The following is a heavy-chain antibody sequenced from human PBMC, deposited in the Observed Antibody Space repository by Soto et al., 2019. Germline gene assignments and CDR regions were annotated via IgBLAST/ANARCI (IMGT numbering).Heavy chain of an antibody. V-gene: IGHV1-69*02. Sequence: QVQLVQSGAEVKKPGSSVKVSCKASGGTFSSYTISWVRQAPGQGLEWMGRIIPILGIADYAQKFQGRVTITADKSTIKHYMELSRVGSADMAVYYCAGVRGYNSGYRFDYWGQGTLVTVSS. CDR1: GGTFSSYT. J-gene: IGHJ4*02. D-gene: IGHD5-18*01. CDR3: AGVRGYNSGYRFDY. CDR2: IIPILGIA.